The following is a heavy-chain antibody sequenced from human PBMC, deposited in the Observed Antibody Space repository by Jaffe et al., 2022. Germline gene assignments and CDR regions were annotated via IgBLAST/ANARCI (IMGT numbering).Heavy chain of an antibody. CDR2: IYPGDSDT. Sequence: EVQLVQSGAEVKKPGESLKISCKGSGYSFTSYWIGWVRQMPGKGLEWMGIIYPGDSDTRYSPSFQGQVTISADKSISTAYLQWSSLKASDTAMYYCVSTREVYCSSTSCYYYYYMDVWGKGTTVTVSS. CDR3: VSTREVYCSSTSCYYYYYMDV. CDR1: GYSFTSYW. J-gene: IGHJ6*03. D-gene: IGHD2-2*01. V-gene: IGHV5-51*03.